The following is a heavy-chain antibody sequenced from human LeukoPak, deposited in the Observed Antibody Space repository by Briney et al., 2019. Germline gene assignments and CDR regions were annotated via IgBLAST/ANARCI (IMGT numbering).Heavy chain of an antibody. Sequence: GGSLRLSCTASGFTFGDYAMSWVRQAPGKGLEWVGFIRSKAYGGTTEYAASVKGRFTISRDDSKSIAYLQMNSLKTEDTAVYYCTRDARYYLFGYWGQGTLVTVSS. CDR1: GFTFGDYA. D-gene: IGHD2/OR15-2a*01. CDR3: TRDARYYLFGY. CDR2: IRSKAYGGTT. V-gene: IGHV3-49*04. J-gene: IGHJ4*02.